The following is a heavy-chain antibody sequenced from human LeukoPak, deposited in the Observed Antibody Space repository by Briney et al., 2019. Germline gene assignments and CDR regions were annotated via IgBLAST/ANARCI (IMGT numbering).Heavy chain of an antibody. Sequence: GGPLRLSCAGSGFTFNLQGMSWVRQAPGKGLEWVASIDSTGRRICYGDSVKGRFIVSRDNAKNSLYLQMNSLREEDTALYYCATEDSARNGYYDNWGQGTLVTVSS. J-gene: IGHJ4*02. V-gene: IGHV3-20*04. D-gene: IGHD1-26*01. CDR3: ATEDSARNGYYDN. CDR1: GFTFNLQG. CDR2: IDSTGRRI.